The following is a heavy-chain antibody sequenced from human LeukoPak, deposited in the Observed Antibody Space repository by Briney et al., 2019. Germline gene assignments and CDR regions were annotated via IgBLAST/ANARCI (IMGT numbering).Heavy chain of an antibody. V-gene: IGHV4-39*01. Sequence: PSETLSLTCTVSGGSISSSGYYWGWIRQPPGKVLEWIASIYYSGSTYYNPSLKSRVTISVDTSKNQLSLKLSSLISADTAVYYCARHEYSGSYYGLSWFDPWGQGTLVTVSS. J-gene: IGHJ5*02. CDR3: ARHEYSGSYYGLSWFDP. CDR2: IYYSGST. D-gene: IGHD1-26*01. CDR1: GGSISSSGYY.